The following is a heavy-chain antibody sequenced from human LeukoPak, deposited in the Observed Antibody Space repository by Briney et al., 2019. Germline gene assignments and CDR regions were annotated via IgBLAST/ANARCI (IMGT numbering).Heavy chain of an antibody. V-gene: IGHV4-59*08. J-gene: IGHJ4*02. CDR2: IYYSGNT. Sequence: SETLSLTCTVSGGSLSSYYWSWIRQPPGKGLEWIGYIYYSGNTNYNPSLKSRVTISVDTSKNQFSLKLSSVTAADTAVYYCARHHFASTIFGVYPYFDYWGQGTLVTVSS. D-gene: IGHD3-3*01. CDR3: ARHHFASTIFGVYPYFDY. CDR1: GGSLSSYY.